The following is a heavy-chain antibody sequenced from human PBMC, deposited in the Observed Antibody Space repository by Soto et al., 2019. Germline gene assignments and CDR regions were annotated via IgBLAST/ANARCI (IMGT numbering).Heavy chain of an antibody. D-gene: IGHD2-2*01. Sequence: VGSLRLSCAASGFTFSSYEMNWVRHSPGKGLEWVSYISSSGSTIYYADSVKGRFTISRDNAKNSLYLQMNSLRAEDTAVYYCARDRPGYCSSTSCYDPAAGTDLDHNWFDPWGQGTLVTVSS. CDR3: ARDRPGYCSSTSCYDPAAGTDLDHNWFDP. V-gene: IGHV3-48*03. CDR2: ISSSGSTI. J-gene: IGHJ5*02. CDR1: GFTFSSYE.